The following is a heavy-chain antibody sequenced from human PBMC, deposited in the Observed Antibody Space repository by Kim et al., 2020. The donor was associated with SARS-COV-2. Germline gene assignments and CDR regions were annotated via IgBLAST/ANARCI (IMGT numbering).Heavy chain of an antibody. D-gene: IGHD3-10*01. Sequence: MKGRFTMSRDNSKNTLYPQMNSLRAEDTAMYYCAKALLRGVNFYYYGMDVWGQGTTVTVSS. V-gene: IGHV3-30*02. J-gene: IGHJ6*02. CDR3: AKALLRGVNFYYYGMDV.